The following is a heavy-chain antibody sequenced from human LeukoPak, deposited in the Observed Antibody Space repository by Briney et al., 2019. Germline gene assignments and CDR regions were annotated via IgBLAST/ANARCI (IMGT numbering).Heavy chain of an antibody. CDR1: GGSISSGDYY. Sequence: SETLSLTCTVSGGSISSGDYYWSWIRQPPGKGLEWIGYIYYSGSTYYNPSLKSRVTISVDTSKNQFSLKLSSVTAADTAVYYCARVILTGWFGPWGQGTLVTVSS. CDR2: IYYSGST. J-gene: IGHJ5*02. V-gene: IGHV4-30-4*08. CDR3: ARVILTGWFGP. D-gene: IGHD2-8*01.